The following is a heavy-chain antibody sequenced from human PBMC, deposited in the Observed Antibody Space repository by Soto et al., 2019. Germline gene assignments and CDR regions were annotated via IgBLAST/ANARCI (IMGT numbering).Heavy chain of an antibody. Sequence: QVQLVQSGAEVKKPGSSVKVSCKASGGTFSSYTISWVRQAPGQGLEWMGRIIPILGIANYAQKFQGRVTITADKSPSTAYMELSSLRSEDTAVYYCARTTTVTPFLISDIWGQGTMVTVSS. CDR2: IIPILGIA. V-gene: IGHV1-69*02. J-gene: IGHJ3*02. CDR3: ARTTTVTPFLISDI. CDR1: GGTFSSYT. D-gene: IGHD4-17*01.